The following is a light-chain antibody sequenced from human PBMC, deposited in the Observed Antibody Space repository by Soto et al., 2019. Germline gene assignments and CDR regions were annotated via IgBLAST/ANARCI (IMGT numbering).Light chain of an antibody. V-gene: IGKV3-15*01. CDR2: GAS. J-gene: IGKJ1*01. CDR1: ESVSNN. Sequence: EIVMTPSPATLVVSPGERDSLSCRASESVSNNLAWYQQKPGQAPRLLIYGASTRATGIPAGFSGSGSGTEFTLTISSLQSEDFAVYSCQQYNNWPRTFGQGTKVDIK. CDR3: QQYNNWPRT.